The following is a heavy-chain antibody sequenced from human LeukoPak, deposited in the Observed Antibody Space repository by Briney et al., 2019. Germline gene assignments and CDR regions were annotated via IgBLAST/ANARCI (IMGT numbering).Heavy chain of an antibody. J-gene: IGHJ4*02. CDR1: GYSINDYY. CDR2: IYYTGRT. V-gene: IGHV4-59*01. CDR3: TRVSIHGDSDY. Sequence: SETLSLTCTVSGYSINDYYWSWIRQSPGKGLEWIGYIYYTGRTKYNPSVQSRVTISVDTSKNQFSLNLRSVTSADTAVYFCTRVSIHGDSDYWGQGTLVTVSS.